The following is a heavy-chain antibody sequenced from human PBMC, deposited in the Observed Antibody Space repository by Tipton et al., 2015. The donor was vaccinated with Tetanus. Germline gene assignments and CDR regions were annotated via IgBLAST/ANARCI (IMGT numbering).Heavy chain of an antibody. CDR3: ARDRYYDILTGYNGVGVDRLYGMDV. CDR1: GGSISSGGYY. Sequence: TLSLTCTVSGGSISSGGYYWSWIRQHPGKGLEWIGYIYYSGSTYYNPSLKSRVTISVDTSKNQFSLKLSSVTAADPAVYYCARDRYYDILTGYNGVGVDRLYGMDVWGQGTTVTVSS. CDR2: IYYSGST. D-gene: IGHD3-9*01. J-gene: IGHJ6*02. V-gene: IGHV4-31*03.